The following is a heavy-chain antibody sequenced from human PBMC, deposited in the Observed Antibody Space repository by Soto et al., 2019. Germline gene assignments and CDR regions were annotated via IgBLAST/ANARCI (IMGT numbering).Heavy chain of an antibody. J-gene: IGHJ5*02. CDR2: ISGNGADT. D-gene: IGHD6-19*01. V-gene: IGHV3-23*01. Sequence: DVQLLESGGGLVQPGGSVRLSCAASGFTFSSYAMSWVRQAPGKGLEWVSAISGNGADTSYADSVRGRFTISRDNFTETRCLQMRTVRADETAVYNCGKERRGSGGFVCISWGQSILFTLSS. CDR1: GFTFSSYA. CDR3: GKERRGSGGFVCIS.